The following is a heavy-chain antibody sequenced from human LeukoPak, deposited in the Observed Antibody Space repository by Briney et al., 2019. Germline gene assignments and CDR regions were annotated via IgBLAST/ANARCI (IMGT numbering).Heavy chain of an antibody. D-gene: IGHD2-15*01. J-gene: IGHJ5*02. CDR2: ISSSSSYT. CDR1: GFSFSSFG. Sequence: SGGSLRLSCVASGFSFSSFGMHWVRQAPGKGLEWVSYISSSSSYTNYADSVKGRFTISRDNAKNSLYLQMNSLRAEDTAVYYCARDIVVVVAATLQRWFDPWGQGTLVTVSS. V-gene: IGHV3-21*05. CDR3: ARDIVVVVAATLQRWFDP.